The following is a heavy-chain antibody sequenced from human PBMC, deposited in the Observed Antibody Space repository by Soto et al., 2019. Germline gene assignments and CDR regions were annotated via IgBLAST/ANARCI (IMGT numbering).Heavy chain of an antibody. J-gene: IGHJ4*02. CDR3: ARGDSGSYFDY. D-gene: IGHD1-26*01. Sequence: EWIGEISHSGTTADYNVSLTSRVTISVDKSKNQSSLKPSSDTAADQAVYYCARGDSGSYFDYGGKGNLVTVS. V-gene: IGHV4-34*01. CDR2: ISHSGTT.